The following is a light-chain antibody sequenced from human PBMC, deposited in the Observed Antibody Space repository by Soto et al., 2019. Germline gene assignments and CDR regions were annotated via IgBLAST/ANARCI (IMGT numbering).Light chain of an antibody. CDR2: GAS. J-gene: IGKJ4*01. CDR1: QSVSSSY. Sequence: EIVLTQSPGTLSLSPGERATLSCRASQSVSSSYLAWYQQKPGQAPRLLIYGASSRATGIPDRFSGSGCGTDFLLTSSRLAPDVFAVYCWQYNGWSPGVTFGGGTKVEIK. CDR3: QYNGWSPGVT. V-gene: IGKV3-20*01.